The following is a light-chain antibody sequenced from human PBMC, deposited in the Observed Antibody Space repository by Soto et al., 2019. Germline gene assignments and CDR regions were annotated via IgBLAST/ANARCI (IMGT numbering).Light chain of an antibody. CDR2: QVS. Sequence: QSVLTQPASVSGSPGQSIAISCTGTTSDVGAYNYVSWYQQHPGKAPKLMIYQVSNRPSGVSNRFSGSNSGNTASLTISGLQAEDEADYYCSSYTSSTTYVFGTGTKLTVL. V-gene: IGLV2-14*01. CDR1: TSDVGAYNY. CDR3: SSYTSSTTYV. J-gene: IGLJ1*01.